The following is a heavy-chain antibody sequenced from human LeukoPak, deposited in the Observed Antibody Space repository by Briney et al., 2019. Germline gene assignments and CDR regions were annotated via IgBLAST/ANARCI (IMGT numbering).Heavy chain of an antibody. CDR1: GFTFSSYS. D-gene: IGHD2/OR15-2a*01. J-gene: IGHJ4*02. CDR3: ARGANRKIDY. CDR2: ISSSSSTI. V-gene: IGHV3-48*04. Sequence: GGSLRLSCAASGFTFSSYSMNWVRQAPGKGLEWVSYISSSSSTIYYADSVKGRFTISRDNAKNSLYLQMNSLRAEDTAVYYCARGANRKIDYWGQGTLVTVSS.